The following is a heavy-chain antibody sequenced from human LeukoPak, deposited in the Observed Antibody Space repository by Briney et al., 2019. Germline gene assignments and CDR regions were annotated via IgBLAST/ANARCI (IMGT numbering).Heavy chain of an antibody. V-gene: IGHV3-48*03. Sequence: TGGSLRLSCAASGFTFSSSEMNWVRQAPGKGLEWVSYISSGGSTIYYADSVKGQFTISRDNAKNSLYLQMNSLRAEDTAVYYCARLTVTRYFDYWGQGTLVTVSS. J-gene: IGHJ4*02. CDR3: ARLTVTRYFDY. D-gene: IGHD4-17*01. CDR1: GFTFSSSE. CDR2: ISSGGSTI.